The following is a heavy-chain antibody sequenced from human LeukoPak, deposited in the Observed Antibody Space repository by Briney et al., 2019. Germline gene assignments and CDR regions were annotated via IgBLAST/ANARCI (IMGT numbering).Heavy chain of an antibody. D-gene: IGHD1-26*01. CDR3: ARDGGGAYSLAFDI. Sequence: PGGSLRLSCAASGFSVISNYMSWVRQAPGKGLEWVSLIYSGGSTNYVDSVKGRFTISRDNSKNTLHLQMNNLRAEDTAVYYCARDGGGAYSLAFDIWGQGTLVTVSS. CDR1: GFSVISNY. CDR2: IYSGGST. V-gene: IGHV3-53*01. J-gene: IGHJ3*02.